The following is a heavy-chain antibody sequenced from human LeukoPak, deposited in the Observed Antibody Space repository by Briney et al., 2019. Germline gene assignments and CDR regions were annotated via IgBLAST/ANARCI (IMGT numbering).Heavy chain of an antibody. J-gene: IGHJ4*02. CDR3: AKGEYSCGYLFDY. CDR1: GFTFSSYA. CDR2: ISSSGGST. Sequence: GGSLRLSCVASGFTFSSYAMSWVRQAPGKGLEWVSTISSSGGSTYYADSVKGRFTISRDNSKNTLNLQMNGLRAEDTAVYYCAKGEYSCGYLFDYWGQGTLVTVSS. V-gene: IGHV3-23*01. D-gene: IGHD5-18*01.